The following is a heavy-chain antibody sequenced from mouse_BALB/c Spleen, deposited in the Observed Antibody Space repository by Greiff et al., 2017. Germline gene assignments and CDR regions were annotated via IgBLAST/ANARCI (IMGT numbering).Heavy chain of an antibody. CDR1: GYTFTDYV. D-gene: IGHD2-4*01. CDR2: IYPGSGST. J-gene: IGHJ3*01. CDR3: AGLGTWFAY. Sequence: QVQLQQSGPELVKPGASVKMSCKASGYTFTDYVISWVKQRTGQGLEWIGEIYPGSGSTYYNEKFKGKATLTADKSSNTAYMQLSSLTSEDSAVYFCAGLGTWFAYWGQGTLVTVSA. V-gene: IGHV1-77*01.